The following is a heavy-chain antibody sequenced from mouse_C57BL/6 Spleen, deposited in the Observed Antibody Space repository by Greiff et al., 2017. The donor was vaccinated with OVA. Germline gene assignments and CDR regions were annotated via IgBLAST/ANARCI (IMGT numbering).Heavy chain of an antibody. V-gene: IGHV14-4*01. J-gene: IGHJ1*03. CDR1: GFNIKDDY. CDR3: TTWYLWDFDV. CDR2: IDPENGDT. D-gene: IGHD1-1*02. Sequence: VQLQQSGAELVRPGASVKLSCTASGFNIKDDYMHWVKQRPEQGLEWIGWIDPENGDTEYTSKFKGKATITVDPSSNTAYLQLSSLASEDTAVYYCTTWYLWDFDVWGTGTTVTVSS.